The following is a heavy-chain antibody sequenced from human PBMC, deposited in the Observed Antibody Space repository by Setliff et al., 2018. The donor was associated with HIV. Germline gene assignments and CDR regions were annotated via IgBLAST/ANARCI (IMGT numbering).Heavy chain of an antibody. CDR3: ARALAGGSGYFLA. Sequence: ASETLSLTCTVSGASFIRSRYYWSWIRQPAGKGLEWIGHVYTTGSASYNPSLESRVTILEALSKNQFSLNLDSVTAADTAVYFCARALAGGSGYFLAWGQGTLVTVSS. CDR1: GASFIRSRYY. V-gene: IGHV4-61*09. J-gene: IGHJ5*02. CDR2: VYTTGSA. D-gene: IGHD3-22*01.